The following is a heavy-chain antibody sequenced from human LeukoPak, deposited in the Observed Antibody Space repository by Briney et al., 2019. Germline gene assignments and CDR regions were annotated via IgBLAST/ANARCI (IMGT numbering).Heavy chain of an antibody. CDR2: IIPILGIA. V-gene: IGHV1-69*04. Sequence: GASVKVSCKASGGTFSSYAISWVRQAPGQGLEWMGRIIPILGIANYAQKFQGRVTITADKSTSTAYMELSSLRSEDTAVYYCARDLLRITMVRGVNDYWGQGTLVTVSS. J-gene: IGHJ4*02. CDR3: ARDLLRITMVRGVNDY. D-gene: IGHD3-10*01. CDR1: GGTFSSYA.